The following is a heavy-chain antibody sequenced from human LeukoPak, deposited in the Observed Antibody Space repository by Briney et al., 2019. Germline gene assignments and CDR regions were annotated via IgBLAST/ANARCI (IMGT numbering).Heavy chain of an antibody. V-gene: IGHV3-74*01. CDR2: INSDGSST. J-gene: IGHJ5*02. D-gene: IGHD3-10*01. CDR3: ARESGTEYNWFDP. Sequence: PGGSLRLSCAASGFTFSSYWMHWVRQAPGKGLVWVPRINSDGSSTSYADSVKGRFTISRDNAKNTLYLQMNSLRAEDTAVYYCARESGTEYNWFDPWGQGTLVTVSS. CDR1: GFTFSSYW.